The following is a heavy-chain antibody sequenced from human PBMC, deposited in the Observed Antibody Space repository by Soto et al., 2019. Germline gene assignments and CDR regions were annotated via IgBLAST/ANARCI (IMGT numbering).Heavy chain of an antibody. CDR2: IYYSGST. Sequence: SETLSLTCTVSGGSISSSSYYWGWIRQPPGKGLEWIGSIYYSGSTYYNPSLKSRVTISVDTSKNQFSLKLSSVTAADTAVYYCARHPLPDGYNYYDSSGYYPWGQGTLVTVSS. CDR1: GGSISSSSYY. CDR3: ARHPLPDGYNYYDSSGYYP. J-gene: IGHJ5*02. V-gene: IGHV4-39*01. D-gene: IGHD3-22*01.